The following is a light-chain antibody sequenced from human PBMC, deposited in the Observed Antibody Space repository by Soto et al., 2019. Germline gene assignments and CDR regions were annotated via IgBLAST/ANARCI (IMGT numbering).Light chain of an antibody. CDR2: GNN. J-gene: IGLJ1*01. Sequence: QSVLPQPPSVSGAPGQRVTFSCTGSSSNIGAGFDVHWYQQLPGTAPKLLIYGNNNRPSGVPDRFSGSKSGASASLAIAGLEAEDEADYYCQSYDSSLSVYVFGTGTKVTVL. CDR3: QSYDSSLSVYV. V-gene: IGLV1-40*01. CDR1: SSNIGAGFD.